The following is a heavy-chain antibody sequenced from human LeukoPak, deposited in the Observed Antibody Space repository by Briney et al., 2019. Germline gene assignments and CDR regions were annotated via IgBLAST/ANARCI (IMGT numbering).Heavy chain of an antibody. D-gene: IGHD1-26*01. CDR3: VRDLGGRSGH. CDR1: GFPFSSNW. V-gene: IGHV3-74*01. J-gene: IGHJ4*02. CDR2: INSDGSSP. Sequence: PGGSLRLSCAASGFPFSSNWMHWVRQAPGKGLVWVSRINSDGSSPHYADSVKGRFTISRDNAKNTLYLEMNSLRAEDTAVYYCVRDLGGRSGHWGQGTLVTVSS.